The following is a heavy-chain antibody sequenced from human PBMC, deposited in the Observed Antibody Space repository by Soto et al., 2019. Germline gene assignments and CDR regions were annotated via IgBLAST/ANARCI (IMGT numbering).Heavy chain of an antibody. V-gene: IGHV3-23*01. CDR1: VFTFSIYA. CDR2: ISGSGGST. J-gene: IGHJ4*02. CDR3: AKVPSSRIAAARGFDY. D-gene: IGHD6-13*01. Sequence: RGSLVLSCASSVFTFSIYAMSWVRQAPGKGLEWVSAISGSGGSTYYADSVKGRFTISRDNSKNTLYLQMNSLRAEDTAVYYCAKVPSSRIAAARGFDYWGQGTMVTVSS.